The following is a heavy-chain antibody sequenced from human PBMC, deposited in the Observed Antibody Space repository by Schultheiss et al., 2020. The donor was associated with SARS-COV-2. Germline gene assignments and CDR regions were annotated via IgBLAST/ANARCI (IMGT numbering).Heavy chain of an antibody. Sequence: KISCKASGGTFSSYAISWVRQAPGQGLEWMGRIIPIFGIANYAQKFQGRVTITADESTSTAYMELSSLRSEDTAVYYCARGFSDSSGWYILGDWFDPWGQGTLVTVSS. CDR2: IIPIFGIA. D-gene: IGHD6-19*01. CDR1: GGTFSSYA. CDR3: ARGFSDSSGWYILGDWFDP. J-gene: IGHJ5*02. V-gene: IGHV1-69*15.